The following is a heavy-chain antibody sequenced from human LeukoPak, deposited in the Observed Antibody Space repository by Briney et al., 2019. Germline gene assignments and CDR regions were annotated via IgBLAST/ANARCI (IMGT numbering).Heavy chain of an antibody. Sequence: PGGSLRLSCAASGFTFTSNYMSWVRQAPGKGLEWVSVIYSGGSTYYADSVKGRFTISRDNAKNSLYLQMNSLRAEDTAVYYCARDRVRGVIGGRQWLPLDYWGQGTLVTVSS. D-gene: IGHD3-10*01. J-gene: IGHJ4*02. CDR3: ARDRVRGVIGGRQWLPLDY. CDR1: GFTFTSNY. CDR2: IYSGGST. V-gene: IGHV3-66*01.